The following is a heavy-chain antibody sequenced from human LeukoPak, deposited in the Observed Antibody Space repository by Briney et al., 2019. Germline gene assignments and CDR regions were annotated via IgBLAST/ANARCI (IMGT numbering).Heavy chain of an antibody. CDR3: ARVIIVGATGI. CDR1: GFTVSNNY. D-gene: IGHD1-26*01. CDR2: IYSDGRT. J-gene: IGHJ3*02. V-gene: IGHV3-66*01. Sequence: GGSLRLSCAASGFTVSNNYMSWVRQAPGKGLEWVSVIYSDGRTYYADSVKGRFTISRDNAKNSLYLQMNSLRAEDTAVYYCARVIIVGATGIWGQGTMVTVSS.